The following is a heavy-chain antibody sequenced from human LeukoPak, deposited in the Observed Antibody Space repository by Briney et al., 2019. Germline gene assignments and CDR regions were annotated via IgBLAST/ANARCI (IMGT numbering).Heavy chain of an antibody. D-gene: IGHD3-3*01. J-gene: IGHJ3*02. CDR1: GGSISSSSYY. CDR3: ASDFTIFGVVLSAFNI. Sequence: SETLSLTCTVSGGSISSSSYYWGWIRQPPGKGLEWIGSIYYSGSTYYNPSLKSRVTISVDTSKNQFSLKLSSVTAADTAVYYCASDFTIFGVVLSAFNIWGRGRMVTVSS. V-gene: IGHV4-39*01. CDR2: IYYSGST.